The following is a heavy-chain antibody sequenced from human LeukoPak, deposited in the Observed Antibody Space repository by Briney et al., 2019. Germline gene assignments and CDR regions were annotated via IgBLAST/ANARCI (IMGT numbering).Heavy chain of an antibody. CDR2: ISSSSGTI. Sequence: GGSLRLSCAASGFTFSDYSMNWVRQAPGKGLEWVSYISSSSGTIFYADSVKGRFTISRDNSKNTLYLQMNSLRAEDTAVNYCAKVPGYYYDSSGYNWYFDLWGRGTLVTVSS. J-gene: IGHJ2*01. D-gene: IGHD3-22*01. CDR3: AKVPGYYYDSSGYNWYFDL. CDR1: GFTFSDYS. V-gene: IGHV3-48*01.